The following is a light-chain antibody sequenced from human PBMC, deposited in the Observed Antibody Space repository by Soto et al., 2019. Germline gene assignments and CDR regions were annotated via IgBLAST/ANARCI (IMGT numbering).Light chain of an antibody. V-gene: IGKV3-20*01. CDR1: QSVTSNF. Sequence: EIVLTQSPATPSLSPGERATLSCRASQSVTSNFLAWYQQKPGQAPRLIIYGASSRATGIPDRFSGSGSGTDFTLTISSLEAEDFAVFYCQQYGSSWTFGQGTKVDIK. CDR3: QQYGSSWT. J-gene: IGKJ1*01. CDR2: GAS.